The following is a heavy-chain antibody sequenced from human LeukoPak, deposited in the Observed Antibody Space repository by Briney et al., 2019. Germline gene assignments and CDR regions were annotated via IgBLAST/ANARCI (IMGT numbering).Heavy chain of an antibody. J-gene: IGHJ4*02. V-gene: IGHV4-38-2*02. Sequence: SETLSLTCTVSGYSISSGYYWGWIRQPPGKGLEWIGSIYHSGSTYYNPSLKSRVTISVDTSKNQFSLKLSSVTAADTAVYYCGRGKDTARNGGQGTLVTVSS. CDR1: GYSISSGYY. CDR2: IYHSGST. CDR3: GRGKDTARN. D-gene: IGHD5-18*01.